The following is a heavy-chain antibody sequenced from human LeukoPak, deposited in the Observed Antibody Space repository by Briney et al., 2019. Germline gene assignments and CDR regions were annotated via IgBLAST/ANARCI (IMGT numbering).Heavy chain of an antibody. CDR2: IYYSGST. D-gene: IGHD5-12*01. CDR3: AREVGDYSHIKYYYYMDV. CDR1: GGSMSGGGFS. Sequence: SETLSLTCAVSGGSMSGGGFSWSWIRQPPGKGLEWIAYIYYSGSTNYNPSLKSRVNISVDTSKNQFSLKLNSVTAADTAVYYCAREVGDYSHIKYYYYMDVWGKGTTVTISS. J-gene: IGHJ6*03. V-gene: IGHV4-30-4*07.